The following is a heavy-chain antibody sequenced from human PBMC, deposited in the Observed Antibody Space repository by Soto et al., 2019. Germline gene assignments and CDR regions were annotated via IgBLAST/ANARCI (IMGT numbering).Heavy chain of an antibody. V-gene: IGHV1-8*01. CDR1: VYTFTSYD. J-gene: IGHJ6*03. CDR3: ARVAPGIVVVPAAIRLYYYYMDV. D-gene: IGHD2-2*01. Sequence: ASVKVSCKASVYTFTSYDINWVRQATGQGLVWMGWMNPNSGNPGYAQKFQGRDTMTRNTSISTAYMELSSMRPEDTAVYYCARVAPGIVVVPAAIRLYYYYMDVWGKGTTVTVSS. CDR2: MNPNSGNP.